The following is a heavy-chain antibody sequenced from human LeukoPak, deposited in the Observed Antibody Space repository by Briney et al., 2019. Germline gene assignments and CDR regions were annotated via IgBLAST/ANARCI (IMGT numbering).Heavy chain of an antibody. Sequence: ASVKVSCKASGYTFTSYGISWVRQAPGQGLEWMGWISAYNGNTNYAQKLQGRVTMTTDTSTSTAYMELRSLRSDDTAVYYCAREGVTGGRLRNLDYWGQGTLVTVSS. V-gene: IGHV1-18*01. J-gene: IGHJ4*02. D-gene: IGHD7-27*01. CDR3: AREGVTGGRLRNLDY. CDR2: ISAYNGNT. CDR1: GYTFTSYG.